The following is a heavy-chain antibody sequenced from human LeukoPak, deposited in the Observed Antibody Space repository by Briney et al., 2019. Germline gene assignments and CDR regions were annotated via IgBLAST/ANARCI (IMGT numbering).Heavy chain of an antibody. CDR3: SRVVQDVTGADY. J-gene: IGHJ4*02. CDR2: IHSTSGSI. Sequence: PGGSLRLSCAASGFTFSSYHMTWVRQAPGKGLEWLSYIHSTSGSIHYADSVKGRFTISRDNAKNSLYLQMNSLRAEDTAVYYCSRVVQDVTGADYWGQGTLVIVSS. CDR1: GFTFSSYH. V-gene: IGHV3-48*01. D-gene: IGHD3-9*01.